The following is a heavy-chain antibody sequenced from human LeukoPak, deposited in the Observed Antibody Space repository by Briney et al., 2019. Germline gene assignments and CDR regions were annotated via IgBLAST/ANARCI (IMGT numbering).Heavy chain of an antibody. Sequence: GGSLRLSCAASGFTFSIYAMSWVRQAPGKGLEWVAVISYDGSNKYYADSVKGRFTISRDNSKNTLYLQMNSLRAEDTAVYYCARDPIRYQLLDGNWFDPWGQGTLVTVSS. CDR3: ARDPIRYQLLDGNWFDP. CDR2: ISYDGSNK. V-gene: IGHV3-30-3*01. D-gene: IGHD2-2*01. J-gene: IGHJ5*02. CDR1: GFTFSIYA.